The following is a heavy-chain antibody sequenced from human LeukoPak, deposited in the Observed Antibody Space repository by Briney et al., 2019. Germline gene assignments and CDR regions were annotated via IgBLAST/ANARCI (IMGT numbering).Heavy chain of an antibody. CDR3: ARAQRGATTPFDY. CDR1: GGTFSSYA. V-gene: IGHV1-69*13. CDR2: IIPIFGTA. D-gene: IGHD1-26*01. Sequence: GASVKVSFKASGGTFSSYAISWVRQAPGQGLEWMGGIIPIFGTANYAQKFQGRVTITADESTSTAYMELSSLRSEDTAVYYCARAQRGATTPFDYWGQGTLVTVSS. J-gene: IGHJ4*02.